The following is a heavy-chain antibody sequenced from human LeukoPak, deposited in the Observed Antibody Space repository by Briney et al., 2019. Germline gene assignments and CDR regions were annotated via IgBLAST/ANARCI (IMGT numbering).Heavy chain of an antibody. Sequence: PSETLSLTCTVSGGSISSYYWSWIRQPAGKGLEWIGYIYYSGGTNYNPSLKSRVTISVDTSKNQFSLKLSSVTAADTAVYYCARGGDCSSTSCYYYYYGMDVWGQGTTVTVSS. D-gene: IGHD2-2*01. CDR2: IYYSGGT. J-gene: IGHJ6*02. V-gene: IGHV4-59*01. CDR3: ARGGDCSSTSCYYYYYGMDV. CDR1: GGSISSYY.